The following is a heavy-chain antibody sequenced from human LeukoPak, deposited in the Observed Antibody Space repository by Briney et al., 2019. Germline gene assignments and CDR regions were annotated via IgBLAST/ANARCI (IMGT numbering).Heavy chain of an antibody. CDR1: GFTFSSYA. CDR3: AKDGDGYNSHFDY. Sequence: PGGSLRLSCAASGFTFSSYAMSWVRQAPEKGLEWVSAISGSGGSTYYADSVKGRFTISRDNSKNTLYLQMNSLRAEDTAVYYCAKDGDGYNSHFDYWGQGTLVTVSS. D-gene: IGHD5-24*01. CDR2: ISGSGGST. V-gene: IGHV3-23*01. J-gene: IGHJ4*02.